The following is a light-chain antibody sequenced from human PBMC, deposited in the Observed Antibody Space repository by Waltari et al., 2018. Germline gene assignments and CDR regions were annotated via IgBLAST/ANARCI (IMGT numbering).Light chain of an antibody. CDR1: QSGLYNSDNKNY. J-gene: IGKJ1*01. CDR3: QQYYGTPPRT. V-gene: IGKV4-1*01. CDR2: WAS. Sequence: DIVMTQSPDSLAVSLGERATINCKSSQSGLYNSDNKNYLAWYQQKPGQPPKLLIYWASTRESGVPDRFSGSGSGTDFTLTITSLQAEDVAVYYCQQYYGTPPRTFGQGTKVEIK.